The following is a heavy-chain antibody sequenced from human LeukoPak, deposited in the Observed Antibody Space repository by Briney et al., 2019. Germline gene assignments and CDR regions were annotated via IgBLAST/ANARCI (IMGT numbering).Heavy chain of an antibody. CDR3: AKDSDILTGYPIS. V-gene: IGHV3-23*01. Sequence: GGSLRLSCAASGFTFSSYAMSWVRQAPGKGLEWVSAISGSGGSTYYADSVKGRFTISRENSKNRLYLQMNSLRAEDTAVYYCAKDSDILTGYPISWGQGTLVTVSS. CDR2: ISGSGGST. CDR1: GFTFSSYA. J-gene: IGHJ4*02. D-gene: IGHD3-9*01.